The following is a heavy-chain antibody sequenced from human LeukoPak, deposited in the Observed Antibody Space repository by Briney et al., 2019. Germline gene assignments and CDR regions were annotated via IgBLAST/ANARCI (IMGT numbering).Heavy chain of an antibody. Sequence: GGSLRLSCVASGFAVGSNYMSWVRQAPGKGLEWVSLIYSGGAIRYADSVKGRFTISRDNSKTTLYLQMNSLRAEDTAVYYCAKDRVASTWPKDAFDIWGQGTMVTVSS. J-gene: IGHJ3*02. V-gene: IGHV3-53*01. CDR2: IYSGGAI. CDR1: GFAVGSNY. CDR3: AKDRVASTWPKDAFDI. D-gene: IGHD6-13*01.